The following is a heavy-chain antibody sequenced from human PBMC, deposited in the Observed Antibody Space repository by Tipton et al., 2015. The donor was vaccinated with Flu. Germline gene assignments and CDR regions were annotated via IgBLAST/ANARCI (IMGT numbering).Heavy chain of an antibody. V-gene: IGHV5-51*01. Sequence: QLVQSGGEVKKPGESLRISCKGSGYTFTSYWIGWVRQMPGEGLEWMGIINPGDSKTRYSPSFQGQVTISADKSINTAYLQWGSLKAAAAAMYYCARRESYGSGLAPWGQGTLVIVSS. D-gene: IGHD6-19*01. J-gene: IGHJ5*02. CDR3: ARRESYGSGLAP. CDR1: GYTFTSYW. CDR2: INPGDSKT.